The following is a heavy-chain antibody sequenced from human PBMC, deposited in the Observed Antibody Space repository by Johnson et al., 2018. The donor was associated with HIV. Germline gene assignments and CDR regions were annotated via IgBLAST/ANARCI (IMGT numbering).Heavy chain of an antibody. CDR1: GFTFSSYA. D-gene: IGHD1-26*01. CDR3: ARDQEGYYDSVFDM. Sequence: VQLVESGGGVVQPGRSLRLSCAASGFTFSSYAMHWVRQAPGKGLEWVAVISYDGSNKYYADSVKGRFTISRDNSKNTLFLQMNSLRAEDTAFYYCARDQEGYYDSVFDMWGQGTLVTVSS. V-gene: IGHV3-30*04. J-gene: IGHJ3*02. CDR2: ISYDGSNK.